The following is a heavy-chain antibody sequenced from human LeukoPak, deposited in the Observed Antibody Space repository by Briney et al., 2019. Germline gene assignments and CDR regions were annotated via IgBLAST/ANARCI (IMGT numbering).Heavy chain of an antibody. CDR2: IYYSGST. CDR1: GGSTSSGDYY. CDR3: ASYCGGDCYVDY. D-gene: IGHD2-21*01. V-gene: IGHV4-30-4*08. Sequence: SETLSLTCTVSGGSTSSGDYYWSWIRQPPGKGLEWIGYIYYSGSTYYNPSLKSRVTISVDTSKNQFSLKLSSVTAADTAVYYCASYCGGDCYVDYWGQGTLATVSS. J-gene: IGHJ4*02.